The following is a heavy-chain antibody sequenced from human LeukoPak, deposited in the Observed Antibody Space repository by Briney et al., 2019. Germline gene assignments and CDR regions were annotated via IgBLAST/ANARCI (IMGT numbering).Heavy chain of an antibody. CDR3: ARVSTDYYDSSGYYSIYYYYMDV. Sequence: SETPSLTCTVSGGSISSYYWSWIRQPPGKGLECIGYIYYSGSTNYNPSLKSRVTISVDTSKNQFSLKLTSVTAADTAVYYCARVSTDYYDSSGYYSIYYYYMDVWGKGTTVTISS. J-gene: IGHJ6*03. D-gene: IGHD3-22*01. CDR2: IYYSGST. V-gene: IGHV4-59*01. CDR1: GGSISSYY.